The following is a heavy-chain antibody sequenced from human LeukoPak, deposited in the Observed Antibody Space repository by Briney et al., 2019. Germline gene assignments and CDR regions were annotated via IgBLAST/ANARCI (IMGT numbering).Heavy chain of an antibody. D-gene: IGHD6-13*01. CDR3: ARDSSTWWFDY. CDR2: IYPSGST. V-gene: IGHV4-4*02. Sequence: PSETLSLTCAVSGGSISSNNWWTWVRQSPGEGLEWIGEIYPSGSTNYNPSLKSRVTISVDTSKNQFSLNLRSVTAADTAVYYCARDSSTWWFDYWGQGTLVPVSS. J-gene: IGHJ4*02. CDR1: GGSISSNNW.